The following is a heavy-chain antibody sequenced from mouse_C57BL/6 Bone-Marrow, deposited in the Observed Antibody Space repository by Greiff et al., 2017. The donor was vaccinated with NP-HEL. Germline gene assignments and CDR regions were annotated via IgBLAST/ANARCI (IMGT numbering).Heavy chain of an antibody. Sequence: EVKLQESGGDLVKPGGSLKLSCAASGFTFSSYGMSWVRQTPDKRLEWVATISSGGSYTYYPDSVKGRFTISRDNAKNTLYLQMSSLKSEDTAMYYCARQGYYGNSRDYWGQGTTLTVSS. J-gene: IGHJ2*01. CDR1: GFTFSSYG. V-gene: IGHV5-6*01. CDR2: ISSGGSYT. D-gene: IGHD2-1*01. CDR3: ARQGYYGNSRDY.